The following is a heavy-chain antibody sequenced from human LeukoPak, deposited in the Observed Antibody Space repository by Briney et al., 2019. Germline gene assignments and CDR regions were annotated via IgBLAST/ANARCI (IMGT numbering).Heavy chain of an antibody. CDR2: ISSSSSYI. CDR3: ARNWFDP. CDR1: GFTFSSYS. J-gene: IGHJ5*02. Sequence: PGGSLRLSCAASGFTFSSYSMNWVRKARGKGLEWVSSISSSSSYIYYADSVKGRFTISRDNAKNSLYLQMNSLRFEDTAMYYCARNWFDPWGQGTLVTVSS. V-gene: IGHV3-21*04.